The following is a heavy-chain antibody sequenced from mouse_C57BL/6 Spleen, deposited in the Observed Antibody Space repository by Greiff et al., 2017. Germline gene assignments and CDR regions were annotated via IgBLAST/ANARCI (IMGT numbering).Heavy chain of an antibody. CDR3: TRSEYYGSSPYAMDV. CDR1: GYTFTDYE. Sequence: QVQLQQSGAELVRPGASVTLSCKASGYTFTDYEMHWVKQTPVHGLEWIGAIDPETGGTAYNQKFKGKAILTADKSSSTAYMELRSLTSEDSAVYYCTRSEYYGSSPYAMDVWGQGTSVTVSS. CDR2: IDPETGGT. J-gene: IGHJ4*01. V-gene: IGHV1-15*01. D-gene: IGHD1-1*01.